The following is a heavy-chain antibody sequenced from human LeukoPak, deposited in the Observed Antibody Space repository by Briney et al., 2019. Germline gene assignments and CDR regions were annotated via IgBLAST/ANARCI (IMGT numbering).Heavy chain of an antibody. CDR3: VRKSATRRTSEFDY. CDR1: GYSFTGFY. V-gene: IGHV1-2*02. CDR2: INPNSGGP. Sequence: GASVKVSCKASGYSFTGFYIHWVRQAPGQGLEWMGWINPNSGGPKYAQRFQGRVTMTRDTSISTAYMDLSSLGSDDTAVFYCVRKSATRRTSEFDYWGQGTPVTVSS. D-gene: IGHD2-15*01. J-gene: IGHJ4*02.